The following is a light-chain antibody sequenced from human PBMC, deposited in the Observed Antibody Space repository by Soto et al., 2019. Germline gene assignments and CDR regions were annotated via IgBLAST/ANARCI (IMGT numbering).Light chain of an antibody. J-gene: IGKJ2*01. V-gene: IGKV1-27*01. Sequence: DIQMTQSPSSLSASVGDTVTITCRASQGISNFLAWYQQRPGTVPRFLLYAASTLHSGVPCRFSGSGSGTHFTPTINNLQPEDFANYYCQNYDRAPYTFGQGAKLQIK. CDR2: AAS. CDR3: QNYDRAPYT. CDR1: QGISNF.